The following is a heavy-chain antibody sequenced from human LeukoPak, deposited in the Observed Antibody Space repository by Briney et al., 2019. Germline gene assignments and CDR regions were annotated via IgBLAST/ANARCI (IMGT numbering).Heavy chain of an antibody. CDR1: GYTFTGYY. J-gene: IGHJ3*02. CDR2: INPNSGGT. V-gene: IGHV1-2*02. D-gene: IGHD3-22*01. Sequence: ASGKVSCKASGYTFTGYYMHWVRQPPGQGLEWMGLINPNSGGTNYAQKFQGRVTMTRVTSISTAYMELSRLRSDDTAVYYCAGGYRYYYDSSGWGAFDIWGQGTMVTVSS. CDR3: AGGYRYYYDSSGWGAFDI.